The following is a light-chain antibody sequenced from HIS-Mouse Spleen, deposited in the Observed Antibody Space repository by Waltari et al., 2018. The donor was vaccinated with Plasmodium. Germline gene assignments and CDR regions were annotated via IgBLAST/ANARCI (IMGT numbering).Light chain of an antibody. Sequence: TCQGDSLRSYYASWYQQKPGQAPVLVIYGKNNRPSGIPDRFSGSSSGNTASLTITGAQAEDEADYYCNSRDSSGNHYVFGTGTKVTVL. V-gene: IGLV3-19*01. CDR3: NSRDSSGNHYV. CDR2: GKN. CDR1: SLRSYY. J-gene: IGLJ1*01.